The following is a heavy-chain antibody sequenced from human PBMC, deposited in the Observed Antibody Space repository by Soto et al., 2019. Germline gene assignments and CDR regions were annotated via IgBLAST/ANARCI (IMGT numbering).Heavy chain of an antibody. V-gene: IGHV1-46*01. CDR2: INPSGDST. D-gene: IGHD3-16*02. CDR3: ARSYYDYVWGSYRSAHFDY. CDR1: GYTFTSYY. Sequence: SVKVACKASGYTFTSYYMHWVRQAPGQGHEKIGIINPSGDSTSYAQKFQGRVTMTRDTSTSTIYMELSSLRSEDTAVYYCARSYYDYVWGSYRSAHFDYWGQGTLVTVSS. J-gene: IGHJ4*02.